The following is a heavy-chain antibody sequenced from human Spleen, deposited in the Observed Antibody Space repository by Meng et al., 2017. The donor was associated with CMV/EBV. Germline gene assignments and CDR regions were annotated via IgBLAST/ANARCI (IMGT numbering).Heavy chain of an antibody. J-gene: IGHJ4*02. CDR1: GDSIRSDNYL. Sequence: VYGDSIRSDNYLWSWIRQSPGKGLEWIGYIDFSGRTKYNPSLKSRITISVDTSKNQFSLKVNSVTAADTAVYYCTRSRLSGTRFDYWGQGTLVTVSS. CDR2: IDFSGRT. V-gene: IGHV4-61*01. D-gene: IGHD1-7*01. CDR3: TRSRLSGTRFDY.